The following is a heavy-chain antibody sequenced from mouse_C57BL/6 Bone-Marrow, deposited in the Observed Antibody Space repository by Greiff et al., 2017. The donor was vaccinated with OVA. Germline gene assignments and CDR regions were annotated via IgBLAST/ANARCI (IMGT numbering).Heavy chain of an antibody. CDR1: GYTFTSYW. CDR2: INPSNGGT. V-gene: IGHV1-53*01. CDR3: ARWGGNGYYAMDY. Sequence: VQLQQPGTELVKPGASVKLSCKASGYTFTSYWMHWVKQRPGQGLEWIGNINPSNGGTNYNEKFKSKATLTVDKSSSTAYMQLSSLTSEDSAVYYCARWGGNGYYAMDYWGQGTSVTVSS. J-gene: IGHJ4*01.